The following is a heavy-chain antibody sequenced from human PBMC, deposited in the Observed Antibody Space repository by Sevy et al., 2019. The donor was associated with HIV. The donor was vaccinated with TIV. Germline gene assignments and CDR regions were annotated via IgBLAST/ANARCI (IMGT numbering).Heavy chain of an antibody. V-gene: IGHV3-21*01. CDR2: ISSSSNYI. CDR3: ARVKAYCSGGSCYSTMGADV. D-gene: IGHD2-15*01. J-gene: IGHJ6*02. CDR1: EFTFSTYS. Sequence: GGSLRLSCAVSEFTFSTYSMTWVRQAPGKGLEWVSSISSSSNYIYYPDSVKGRFTISRDNAKNSLYLQMNSLRAEDTAVYYCARVKAYCSGGSCYSTMGADVWGQGTTVTVSS.